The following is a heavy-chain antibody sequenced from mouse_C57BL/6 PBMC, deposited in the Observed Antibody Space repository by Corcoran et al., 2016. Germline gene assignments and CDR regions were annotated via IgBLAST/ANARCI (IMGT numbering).Heavy chain of an antibody. CDR1: GYTFTDYY. D-gene: IGHD2-4*01. CDR2: IFPGSGST. Sequence: QVQLKQSGAELVRPGASVKLSCKASGYTFTDYYINWVKQRPGQGLEWIGWIFPGSGSTYYNEKFKGKATLTVDKSYSTAYMLLSSLTSEDSAGYFCASVDYDEKGYYCDYWGQGTTLTASS. J-gene: IGHJ2*01. V-gene: IGHV1-75*01. CDR3: ASVDYDEKGYYCDY.